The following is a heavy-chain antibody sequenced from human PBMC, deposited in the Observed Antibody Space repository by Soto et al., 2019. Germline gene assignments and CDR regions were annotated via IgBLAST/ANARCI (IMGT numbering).Heavy chain of an antibody. CDR2: ISSDSSTI. CDR3: ATYYGSGSFFPDHYYYGMDI. CDR1: GFTFSNYR. J-gene: IGHJ6*02. V-gene: IGHV3-48*01. D-gene: IGHD3-10*01. Sequence: EVQLVESGGGLVQPGGSLRLSCAASGFTFSNYRMHWVRRAPGKGLEWVSYISSDSSTISYADSVKGRFTISRDNAKNSLYLQMNSLRAEDTAVYYCATYYGSGSFFPDHYYYGMDIWGQGTTVTVSS.